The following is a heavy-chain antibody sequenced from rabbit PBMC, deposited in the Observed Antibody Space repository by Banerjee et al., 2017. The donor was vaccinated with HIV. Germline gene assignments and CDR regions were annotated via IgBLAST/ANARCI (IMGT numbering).Heavy chain of an antibody. J-gene: IGHJ3*01. CDR2: IYNGDGST. CDR3: ARDLDGVIGWNFGF. CDR1: GFSFSSNA. V-gene: IGHV1S40*01. D-gene: IGHD1-1*01. Sequence: QSLEESGGDLVQPGASLTLTCTASGFSFSSNAMCWVRQAPGKGPEWIACIYNGDGSTYYASWVNGRFTISKTSSTTVTLQMTSLTVADTATYFCARDLDGVIGWNFGFWGPGTLVTDS.